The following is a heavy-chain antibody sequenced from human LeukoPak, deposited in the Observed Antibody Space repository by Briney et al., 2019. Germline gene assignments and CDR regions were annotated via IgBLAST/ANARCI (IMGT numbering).Heavy chain of an antibody. J-gene: IGHJ5*02. CDR1: GFTFNDYY. CDR3: ATDGAGFDT. CDR2: INIGGTNT. Sequence: AGGSLRLSCAASGFTFNDYYMSWVRQAPGKGLEWLSYINIGGTNTHYADSVKGRFTISRDNAKKSLYLEMNNLRAEDTAVYYCATDGAGFDTWGQGVLVTVSS. V-gene: IGHV3-11*01.